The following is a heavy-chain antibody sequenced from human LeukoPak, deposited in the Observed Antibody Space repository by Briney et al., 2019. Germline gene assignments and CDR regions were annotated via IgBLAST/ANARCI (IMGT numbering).Heavy chain of an antibody. V-gene: IGHV3-66*01. CDR1: GFTVSSNY. CDR2: IYSGGST. CDR3: ARDHPVGASDY. D-gene: IGHD1-26*01. J-gene: IGHJ4*02. Sequence: GGSLRLSCAASGFTVSSNYMSWVRQAPGKGLEWVSVIYSGGSTYYADSVKGRFTISRDNSKNTLCLQMNSLRAEDTAVYYCARDHPVGASDYWGQGTLVTVSS.